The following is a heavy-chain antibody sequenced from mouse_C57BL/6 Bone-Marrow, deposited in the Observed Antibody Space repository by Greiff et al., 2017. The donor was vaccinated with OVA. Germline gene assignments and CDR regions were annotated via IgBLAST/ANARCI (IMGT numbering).Heavy chain of an antibody. CDR2: ISDGGSYT. CDR3: ASRRGFAY. CDR1: GFTFSSYA. Sequence: EVKLQESGGGLVKPGGSLKLSCAASGFTFSSYAMSWVRQTPEKRLEWVATISDGGSYTYYPDNVKGRFTISRDNAKNNLYLQMSHLKSEDTAMYYCASRRGFAYWGQGTLVTVSA. J-gene: IGHJ3*01. V-gene: IGHV5-4*03.